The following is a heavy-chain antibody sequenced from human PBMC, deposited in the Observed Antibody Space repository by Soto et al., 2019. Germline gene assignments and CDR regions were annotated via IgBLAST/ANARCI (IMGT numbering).Heavy chain of an antibody. CDR1: GFFFNNYD. J-gene: IGHJ6*02. Sequence: QLVESGGGLTQAGGSLRLSCVGSGFFFNNYDMHWVRQVRGKGLEWVSAIGAADDPYYSVSVKGRFIVSRNNAQTSLYLQMTTLRAADTVVYFCARAYTGQLPRRGDYYYALDVWGRGTTVTVSS. CDR3: ARAYTGQLPRRGDYYYALDV. CDR2: IGAADDP. D-gene: IGHD2-2*01. V-gene: IGHV3-13*05.